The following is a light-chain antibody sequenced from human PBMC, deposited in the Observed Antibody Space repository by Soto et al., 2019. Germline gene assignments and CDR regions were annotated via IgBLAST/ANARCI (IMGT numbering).Light chain of an antibody. CDR3: QQYYSLYT. J-gene: IGKJ2*01. CDR2: WAS. CDR1: QSTLCSSNNRNY. V-gene: IGKV4-1*01. Sequence: DIVMTQSPDSLAVSLGERATIKSKASQSTLCSSNNRNYLAWYQKKPGQPPKLLIHWASTRESGVPDRFSGSGSGTDFTLTISSVQAEDVAVYYCQQYYSLYTFGQGTRLEI.